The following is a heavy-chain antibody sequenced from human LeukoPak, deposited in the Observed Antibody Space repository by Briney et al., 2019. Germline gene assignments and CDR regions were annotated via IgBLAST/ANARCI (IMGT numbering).Heavy chain of an antibody. CDR2: IGSGGYR. CDR3: AKKLPDASSYCDF. J-gene: IGHJ4*02. CDR1: GLTLSNYD. Sequence: PGGSLRLSCVASGLTLSNYDTTWVRQAPGKGLEYVSSIGSGGYRFYGGSVKGRFSIFRDNSQNTVYLQMNSLRGEDTAIYFCAKKLPDASSYCDFWGQGILVTVSS. D-gene: IGHD6-6*01. V-gene: IGHV3-23*01.